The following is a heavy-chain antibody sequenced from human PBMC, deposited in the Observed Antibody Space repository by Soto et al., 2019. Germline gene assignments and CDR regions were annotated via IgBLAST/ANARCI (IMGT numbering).Heavy chain of an antibody. D-gene: IGHD3-9*01. CDR3: ARGGYYDSRGSRNYHYYGINV. J-gene: IGHJ6*02. CDR2: ISPYDGYT. Sequence: QVQLVQSGAEVKKPGASVKVSCTASGYTFTSYGINWVRQAPGQGLEWLGWISPYDGYTNDAQILPGRVYITPYPSTKTAYMELRSLRSDDTAMYYCARGGYYDSRGSRNYHYYGINVWGQGTTGTFAS. V-gene: IGHV1-18*01. CDR1: GYTFTSYG.